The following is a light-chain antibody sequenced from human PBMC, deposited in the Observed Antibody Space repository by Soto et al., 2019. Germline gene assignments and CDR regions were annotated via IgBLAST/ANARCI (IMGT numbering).Light chain of an antibody. CDR2: SAS. Sequence: EIVMTQSPPTLSLSPGERATLSCRASQRISTNVAWYQHKPGQAPRLLIYSASTRATGLPARFSGSGSGTDFTLTISRLEPEDFAVYYCQQYGSSGTFGQGTKVDIK. V-gene: IGKV3-20*01. J-gene: IGKJ1*01. CDR1: QRISTN. CDR3: QQYGSSGT.